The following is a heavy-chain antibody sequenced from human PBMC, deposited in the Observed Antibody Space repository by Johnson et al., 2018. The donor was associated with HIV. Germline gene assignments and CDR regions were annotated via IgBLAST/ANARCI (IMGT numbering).Heavy chain of an antibody. CDR1: GFTFSTSA. V-gene: IGHV3-30*09. Sequence: MQLVESGGDVVQPGRSLRLSCAASGFTFSTSAMHWVRQAPGKGLKWVATISYDGINKYYADSLKGRFAISRDNSRNTLDLRMDSLRVEDTAVYYCAREAYYARAFDLWGQGTMVTVSS. CDR2: ISYDGINK. J-gene: IGHJ3*01. D-gene: IGHD3-3*01. CDR3: AREAYYARAFDL.